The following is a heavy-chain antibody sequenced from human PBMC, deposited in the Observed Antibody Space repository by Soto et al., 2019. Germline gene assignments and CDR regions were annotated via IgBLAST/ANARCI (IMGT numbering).Heavy chain of an antibody. CDR3: ARGYRLPPTGNPYYYYMDV. V-gene: IGHV6-1*01. CDR1: GDSVSSNRAA. D-gene: IGHD1-1*01. J-gene: IGHJ6*03. Sequence: SPTLSLTCAISGDSVSSNRAAWSWIRQSPSRGLEWLGRTYNRSKWYNDYAVSVKSRITINPDTSKNQFSLQLNSVTPEDTAVYYCARGYRLPPTGNPYYYYMDVWGKGTTVTVSS. CDR2: TYNRSKWYN.